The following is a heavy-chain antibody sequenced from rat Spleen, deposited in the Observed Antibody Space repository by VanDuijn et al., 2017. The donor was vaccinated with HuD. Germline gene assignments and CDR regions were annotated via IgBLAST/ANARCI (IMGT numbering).Heavy chain of an antibody. CDR2: ISYSGST. D-gene: IGHD1-9*01. CDR3: ARLDTYYGPGVMDA. CDR1: GYSITSNY. Sequence: EVQLQESGPGLVKPSQSLSLTCSLNGYSITSNYWGWIRKFPGNKMEWIGHISYSGSTSYNPSLKSRISITRDTSKNQFFLQLNSVTTEDTATYYCARLDTYYGPGVMDAWGQGASVTVSS. J-gene: IGHJ4*01. V-gene: IGHV3-1*01.